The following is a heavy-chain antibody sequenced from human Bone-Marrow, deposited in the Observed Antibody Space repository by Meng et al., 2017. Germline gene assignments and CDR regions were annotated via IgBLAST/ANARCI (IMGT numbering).Heavy chain of an antibody. CDR3: ARVIYRPSGHNYFDP. Sequence: VELKVPGPGVVKLPGPLSLTCPLSGCSIRSPKWWSWVRQPPGRGLEWIGEIYHSGSTTYNPSLLSRVTISVDKSKNQFSLKLSSVTAADTAIYYCARVIYRPSGHNYFDPWGQGTLVTVSS. CDR2: IYHSGST. J-gene: IGHJ5*02. D-gene: IGHD1-26*01. CDR1: GCSIRSPKW. V-gene: IGHV4-4*03.